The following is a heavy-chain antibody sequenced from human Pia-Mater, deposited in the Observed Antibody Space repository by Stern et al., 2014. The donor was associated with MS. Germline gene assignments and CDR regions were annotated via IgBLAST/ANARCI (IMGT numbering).Heavy chain of an antibody. D-gene: IGHD6-13*01. CDR2: IWYDGSNK. CDR3: ARSSSPSPYYYYGMDV. CDR1: GFTFSSYG. V-gene: IGHV3-33*01. Sequence: VQLEESGGGVVQPGRSLRLSCAASGFTFSSYGMHWVRQAPGKGLECVAVIWYDGSNKYYADSVKGRFTISRDNSKNTLYLQMNSLRAEDTAVYYCARSSSPSPYYYYGMDVWGQGTTVTVSS. J-gene: IGHJ6*02.